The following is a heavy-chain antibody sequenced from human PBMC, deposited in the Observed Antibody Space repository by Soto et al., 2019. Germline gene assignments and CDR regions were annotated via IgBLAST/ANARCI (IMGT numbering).Heavy chain of an antibody. CDR1: GFVFSVDG. CDR3: AKEGPGGGRHFYYAMDV. CDR2: ITNDGNNE. V-gene: IGHV3-30*02. D-gene: IGHD1-26*01. Sequence: GAPRLSCAASGFVFSVDGVRWGRQAPGKGLEWVALITNDGNNEYYRESVKGRFSISRGRSTNTVDLLMNSLRPEDTGVYYCAKEGPGGGRHFYYAMDVWGQGTTVTSP. J-gene: IGHJ6*02.